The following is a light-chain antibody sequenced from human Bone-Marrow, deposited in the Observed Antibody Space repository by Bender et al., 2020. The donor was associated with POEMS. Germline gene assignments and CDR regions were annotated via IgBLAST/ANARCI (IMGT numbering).Light chain of an antibody. Sequence: QSALTQPRSVSGSPGQSVTISCTGASSDAGVSWYQLHPGKAPKFIIYEGSKRPSGVSNRFSGSKSGNSASLTISGLQAEDEADYYCCSYSGTFTYVFGTGTQVTVL. CDR3: CSYSGTFTYV. V-gene: IGLV2-11*01. CDR2: EGS. J-gene: IGLJ1*01. CDR1: SSDAG.